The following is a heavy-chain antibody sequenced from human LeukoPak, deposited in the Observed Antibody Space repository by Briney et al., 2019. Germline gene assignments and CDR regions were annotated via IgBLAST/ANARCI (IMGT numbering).Heavy chain of an antibody. V-gene: IGHV3-30*02. Sequence: GGSLRLSCAASGFTFSSYGMHWVRQAPGKWLEWVAFIRYDGSNKYYADSVKGRFTISRDNSKNTLYLQMNSLRAEDTAVYYCAKWKEVPAAIRPPYYYYYMDVWGKGTTVTVSS. D-gene: IGHD2-2*01. CDR1: GFTFSSYG. CDR3: AKWKEVPAAIRPPYYYYYMDV. J-gene: IGHJ6*03. CDR2: IRYDGSNK.